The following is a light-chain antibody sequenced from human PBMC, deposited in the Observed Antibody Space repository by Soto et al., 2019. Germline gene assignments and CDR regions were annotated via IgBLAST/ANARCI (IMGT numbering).Light chain of an antibody. V-gene: IGLV1-44*01. CDR2: SNN. CDR1: NSNIGSNT. J-gene: IGLJ2*01. CDR3: AAWDDILIGVV. Sequence: QSVLTKPPSASGTPGLRVTISCSGSNSNIGSNTVNWYHQLPGTAPKLLIYSNNQRPSGVPDRFSGSKSGTSASLVISGLHSDDEADYYCAAWDDILIGVVFGGVTKLTAL.